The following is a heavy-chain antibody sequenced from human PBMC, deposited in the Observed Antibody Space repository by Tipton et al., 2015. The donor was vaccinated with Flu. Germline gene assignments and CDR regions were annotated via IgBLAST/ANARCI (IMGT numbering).Heavy chain of an antibody. CDR3: ARFTYYYGSGSSDY. Sequence: TLSLTCTVSDDSIRSGDYYWSWIRQPPGKGLEWIGYIQYTGSTYYNPPLKSRLNMSIDTSKNQFSLKLSSVTAADTAVYYCARFTYYYGSGSSDYWGQGTLVTVSS. V-gene: IGHV4-30-4*01. D-gene: IGHD3-10*01. J-gene: IGHJ4*02. CDR1: DDSIRSGDYY. CDR2: IQYTGST.